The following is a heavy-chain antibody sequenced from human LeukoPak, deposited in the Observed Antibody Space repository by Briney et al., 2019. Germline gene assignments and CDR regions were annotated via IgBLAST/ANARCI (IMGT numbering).Heavy chain of an antibody. D-gene: IGHD4-17*01. CDR3: ARLAYGDYDYYYYYMDV. J-gene: IGHJ6*03. CDR1: GGSISSYY. V-gene: IGHV4-59*08. Sequence: SETLSLTCTVSGGSISSYYWSWIRQPPGKGLEWIGYIYYSGSTNYNPSLKSRVTISVDTSKNQFSLKLSSVTAADTAVYYCARLAYGDYDYYYYYMDVWGKGTTVTVSS. CDR2: IYYSGST.